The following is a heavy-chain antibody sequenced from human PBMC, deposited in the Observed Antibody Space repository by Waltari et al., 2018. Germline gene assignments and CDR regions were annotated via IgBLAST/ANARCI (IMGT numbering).Heavy chain of an antibody. CDR1: GYTLTEFS. Sequence: QVQLVQSGAEVKKPGASVKVSCKVSGYTLTEFSMHWVRQAPGKGLEWMGGYEPEDGETNYGQKFHGRVTMSEDTSTEAAYMELSSLRSEDTAVYYCATVCWWDVDYWGQGTLVTVSS. V-gene: IGHV1-24*01. J-gene: IGHJ4*02. CDR2: YEPEDGET. D-gene: IGHD2-8*02. CDR3: ATVCWWDVDY.